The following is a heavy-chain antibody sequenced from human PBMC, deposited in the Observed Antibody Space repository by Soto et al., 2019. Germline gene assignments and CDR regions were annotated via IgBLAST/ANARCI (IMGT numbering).Heavy chain of an antibody. J-gene: IGHJ5*02. V-gene: IGHV3-21*01. CDR2: ISSSSSYI. Sequence: EVQLVESGGGLVKPGGSLRLSCAASGFTFSSYSMNWVRQAPGKGLEWVSSISSSSSYIYYADSVKGRFTISRDNAKNSLYLQMNSLRAEDTAVYYCARDGPPGSGRFMNWFDPWGQGTLVTVSS. D-gene: IGHD3-10*01. CDR1: GFTFSSYS. CDR3: ARDGPPGSGRFMNWFDP.